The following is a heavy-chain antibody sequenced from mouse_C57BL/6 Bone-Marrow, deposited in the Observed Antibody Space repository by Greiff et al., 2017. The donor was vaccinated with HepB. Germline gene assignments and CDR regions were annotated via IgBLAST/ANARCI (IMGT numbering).Heavy chain of an antibody. Sequence: VQLQQSGPELVKPGASVKISCKASGYAFSSSWMNWVKQRPGKGLEWIGRIYPGDGDTNYNGKFKGKATLTADKSSSTAYMQLSSLTSEDSAVYFCARWMYYFDYWGQGTTLTVSS. V-gene: IGHV1-82*01. J-gene: IGHJ2*01. CDR3: ARWMYYFDY. CDR2: IYPGDGDT. CDR1: GYAFSSSW.